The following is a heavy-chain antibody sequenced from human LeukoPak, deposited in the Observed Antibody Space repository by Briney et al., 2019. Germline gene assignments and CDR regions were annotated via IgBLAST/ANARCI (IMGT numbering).Heavy chain of an antibody. D-gene: IGHD5-18*01. J-gene: IGHJ4*02. V-gene: IGHV3-21*01. CDR1: GFTFSSYS. CDR3: ARGPDNYGRYDY. Sequence: GGSLRLSCAASGFTFSSYSMNWVRQAPGKGLEWVSSIGSSSTYIYYTDSAKGRFTISRDNAKNSLYLQMNNLRAEDTAVYYCARGPDNYGRYDYWGQGTLDTVSS. CDR2: IGSSSTYI.